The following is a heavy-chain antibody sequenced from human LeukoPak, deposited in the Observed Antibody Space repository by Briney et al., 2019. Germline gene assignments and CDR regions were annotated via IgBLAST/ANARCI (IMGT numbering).Heavy chain of an antibody. D-gene: IGHD4-11*01. CDR2: ISSSGGAI. CDR3: ARETSTAEYYFDY. V-gene: IGHV3-48*04. CDR1: GFSLKTYG. J-gene: IGHJ4*02. Sequence: GGSLRLSCAVSGFSLKTYGMNWVRQAPGKGREWIAQISSSGGAIYYADSVKGRFTISRDNAENSLYLQMNSLGAEDTAVYYCARETSTAEYYFDYWGRGTLVTVSS.